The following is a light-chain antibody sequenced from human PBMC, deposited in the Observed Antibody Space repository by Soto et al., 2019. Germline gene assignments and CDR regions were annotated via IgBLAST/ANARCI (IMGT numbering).Light chain of an antibody. J-gene: IGKJ5*01. CDR1: QSVSGSY. Sequence: EIVLTQSPGTLSLSPGERATLSCRASQSVSGSYLAWYQQKPGQAPRLLIYGASSRATGIPDRLSGSGSGTEFTLTISRLEPEDFAVYYCQQYGSSPPKTFGQGTRLEIK. CDR2: GAS. CDR3: QQYGSSPPKT. V-gene: IGKV3-20*01.